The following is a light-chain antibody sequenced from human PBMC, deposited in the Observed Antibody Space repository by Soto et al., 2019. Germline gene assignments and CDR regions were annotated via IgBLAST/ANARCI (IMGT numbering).Light chain of an antibody. CDR1: QSISIW. CDR3: QQYSTYTPRT. J-gene: IGKJ1*01. V-gene: IGKV1-5*03. CDR2: KAS. Sequence: LSASVGDRVTITCRASQSISIWLAWYQQKPGKAPKILIYKASSLESGVPSRFSGSGSGTEFTLTISSLQPDDFATYYCQQYSTYTPRTFGQGTKVDIK.